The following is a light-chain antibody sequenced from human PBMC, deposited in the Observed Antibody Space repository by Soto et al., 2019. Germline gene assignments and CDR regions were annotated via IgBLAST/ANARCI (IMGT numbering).Light chain of an antibody. V-gene: IGLV2-14*01. Sequence: QSALTQPASVSGSPGQSITISCTGTSSDVGGYNYVSWYQQHPGKAPKLMIYDVSNRPSGVSNRFSGSKSGNTASLTISWLHAEDEADYYCRSYRSSYTLVFGGGTKLTVL. CDR3: RSYRSSYTLV. CDR1: SSDVGGYNY. CDR2: DVS. J-gene: IGLJ2*01.